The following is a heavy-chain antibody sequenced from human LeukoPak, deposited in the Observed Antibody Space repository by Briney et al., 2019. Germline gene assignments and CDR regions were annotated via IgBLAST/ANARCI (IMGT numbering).Heavy chain of an antibody. CDR1: GYTVTSNY. Sequence: ASVKVSCKASGYTVTSNYIHWVRQAPGQGLEWMGIINPSGINTNYAQKFQGRVTMTRDTSTSTVYMELSSLRSEDTAVYYCARSYYYDSSGYYPPTYFDYWGQGNLVTVSS. J-gene: IGHJ4*02. CDR3: ARSYYYDSSGYYPPTYFDY. D-gene: IGHD3-22*01. V-gene: IGHV1-46*01. CDR2: INPSGINT.